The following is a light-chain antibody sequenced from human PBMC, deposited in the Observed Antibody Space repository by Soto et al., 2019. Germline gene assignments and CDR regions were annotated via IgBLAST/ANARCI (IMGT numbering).Light chain of an antibody. Sequence: EIVLTQSPGTLSLSPGERATLSCRASQSVSSSYLAWYQQKPGQAPRLLIYGASSRATGIPDRFSGRGSGTDFTLTISRLEPEEFAVYYCHQYGSAPRTFGKGTKVEIK. V-gene: IGKV3-20*01. CDR3: HQYGSAPRT. CDR2: GAS. J-gene: IGKJ1*01. CDR1: QSVSSSY.